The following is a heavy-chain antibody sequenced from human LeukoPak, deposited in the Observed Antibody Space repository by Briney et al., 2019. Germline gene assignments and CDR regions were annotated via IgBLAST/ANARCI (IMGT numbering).Heavy chain of an antibody. CDR1: GYTFTGYY. V-gene: IGHV1-2*02. D-gene: IGHD3-22*01. CDR2: INPNSGGT. CDR3: ARDTYYYDSSGYRPFDY. Sequence: ASVKVSCKASGYTFTGYYVHWVRQAPGQGLEWMGWINPNSGGTNYAQKFQGRVTMTRDTSISTAYMELSRLRSDDTAVYYCARDTYYYDSSGYRPFDYWGQGTLVTVSS. J-gene: IGHJ4*02.